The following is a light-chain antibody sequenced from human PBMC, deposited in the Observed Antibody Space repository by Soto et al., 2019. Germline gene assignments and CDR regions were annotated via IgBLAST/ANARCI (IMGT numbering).Light chain of an antibody. CDR2: GAS. CDR3: QQYGSSPIT. CDR1: QSVSSSY. V-gene: IGKV3-20*01. Sequence: EIVFRQAPGTLSLSPGEGATLSCRARQSVSSSYLAWYQQKPGQAPRLLIHGASSRATGIQDRISGSGSGTDFTLTISRLEHEDLAVYYCQQYGSSPITVGQGTRLAIK. J-gene: IGKJ5*01.